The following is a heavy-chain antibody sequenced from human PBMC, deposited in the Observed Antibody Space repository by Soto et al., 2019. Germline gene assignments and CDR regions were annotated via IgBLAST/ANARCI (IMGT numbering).Heavy chain of an antibody. V-gene: IGHV1-2*02. D-gene: IGHD3-22*01. CDR2: INPNSGGT. J-gene: IGHJ4*02. CDR3: ARRKGDYYDSSGYHYYFDY. CDR1: GYTFTDYD. Sequence: ASVKVSCKASGYTFTDYDVHWVRQAPGQGLEWMGWINPNSGGTKSAQKFQGRVTMTRDTSISTAYMELSRLRSDDTAVYYCARRKGDYYDSSGYHYYFDYWGQGTLVTVSS.